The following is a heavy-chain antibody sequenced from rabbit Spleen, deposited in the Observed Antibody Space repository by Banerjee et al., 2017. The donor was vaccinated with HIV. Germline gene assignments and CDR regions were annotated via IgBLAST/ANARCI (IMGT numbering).Heavy chain of an antibody. CDR2: MNTNSGES. Sequence: EQLEESGGGLVKPEGSLTLTCKASGVSFSNKYVMCWVRQAPGKGLEWIACMNTNSGESVYATWAKGRFTISKTSSTTVTLQVTRLTAADTATYFCARDLPGVIGWNFGLWGPGTLVTVS. D-gene: IGHD1-1*01. CDR3: ARDLPGVIGWNFGL. CDR1: GVSFSNKYV. J-gene: IGHJ6*01. V-gene: IGHV1S45*01.